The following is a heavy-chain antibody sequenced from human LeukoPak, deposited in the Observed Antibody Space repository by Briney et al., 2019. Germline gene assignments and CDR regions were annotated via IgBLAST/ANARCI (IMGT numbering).Heavy chain of an antibody. Sequence: PSETLSLTCTVSGGSISSYYWSWIRQPPGKGLEWIGYIYYSGSTNYNPSLKSRVTISVDTAKNQFSLKLSFVTAADTAVYYCAGRATVTKAFDIWGQGTMVTVSS. D-gene: IGHD4-17*01. J-gene: IGHJ3*02. CDR1: GGSISSYY. V-gene: IGHV4-59*08. CDR2: IYYSGST. CDR3: AGRATVTKAFDI.